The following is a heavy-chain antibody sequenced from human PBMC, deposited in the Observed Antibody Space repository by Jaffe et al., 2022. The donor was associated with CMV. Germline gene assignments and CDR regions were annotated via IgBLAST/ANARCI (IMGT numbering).Heavy chain of an antibody. J-gene: IGHJ6*03. D-gene: IGHD3-10*01. CDR3: ARDSPYGVRGYYYYYMDV. CDR2: ISSSSSYI. CDR1: GFTFSSYS. Sequence: EVQLVESGGGLVKPGGSLRLSCAASGFTFSSYSMNWVRQAPGKGLEWVSSISSSSSYIYYADSVKGRFTISRDNAKNSLYLQMNSLRAEDTAVYYCARDSPYGVRGYYYYYMDVWGKGTTVTVSS. V-gene: IGHV3-21*01.